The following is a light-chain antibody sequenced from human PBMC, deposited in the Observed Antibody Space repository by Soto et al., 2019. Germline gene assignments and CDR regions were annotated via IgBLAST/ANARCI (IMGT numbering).Light chain of an antibody. CDR1: QSVSSSY. V-gene: IGKV3-20*01. CDR2: YAY. J-gene: IGKJ2*01. Sequence: EIVLTQSPGTLSLSPGERATLSCRASQSVSSSYLAWYQQKPGQAPRLLIYYAYSRATGIPDRLSGSGSGTDFTLTISRLEPEDFAVYYCQQYGSSSYTFGQGTKLEIK. CDR3: QQYGSSSYT.